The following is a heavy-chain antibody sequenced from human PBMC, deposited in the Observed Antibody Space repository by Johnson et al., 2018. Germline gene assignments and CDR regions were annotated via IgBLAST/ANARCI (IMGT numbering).Heavy chain of an antibody. J-gene: IGHJ3*02. CDR1: GFTFSSYA. Sequence: QVQLVQSGGGVVQXGRSLRLSCAASGFTFSSYAMHWVRQAPGQGLEWVAVISYDGSNKYYADSVKGRFTISRDNSKNTLSLQMNSPRAEDTAVYYWARDSCAYSSSCQKVAFDIWGQGTMVTVSS. CDR3: ARDSCAYSSSCQKVAFDI. D-gene: IGHD6-13*01. CDR2: ISYDGSNK. V-gene: IGHV3-30-3*01.